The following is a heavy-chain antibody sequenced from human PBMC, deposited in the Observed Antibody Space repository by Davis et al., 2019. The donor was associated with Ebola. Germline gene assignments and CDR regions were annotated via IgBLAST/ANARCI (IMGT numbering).Heavy chain of an antibody. J-gene: IGHJ6*02. CDR3: ARHTNWGIAAAGPVSYGMDV. CDR2: IYYSGST. CDR1: GGSISSYY. Sequence: PSETLSLTCTVSGGSISSYYWSWIRQPPGKGLEWIGYIYYSGSTNYNPSLKSRVTISVDTSKNQFSLKLSSVTAADTAVYYCARHTNWGIAAAGPVSYGMDVWGQGTTVTVSS. V-gene: IGHV4-59*08. D-gene: IGHD6-13*01.